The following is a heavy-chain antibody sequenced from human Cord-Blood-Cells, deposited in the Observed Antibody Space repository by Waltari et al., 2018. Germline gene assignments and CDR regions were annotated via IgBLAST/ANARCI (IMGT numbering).Heavy chain of an antibody. CDR3: ARGPYSSGWYFDY. V-gene: IGHV4-59*01. D-gene: IGHD6-19*01. J-gene: IGHJ4*02. CDR2: IYYSGST. Sequence: QVQLQESGPGLVKPSETLSLTCTVSGGSISSYYWSWIRQPPGKGLAWIGYIYYSGSTNYNPSLKSRVTISVDTSKNQFSLKLSSVTAADTAVYYCARGPYSSGWYFDYWGQGTLVTVSS. CDR1: GGSISSYY.